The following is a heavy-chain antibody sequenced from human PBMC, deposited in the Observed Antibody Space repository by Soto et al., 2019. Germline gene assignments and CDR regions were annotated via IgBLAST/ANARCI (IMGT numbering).Heavy chain of an antibody. J-gene: IGHJ6*03. V-gene: IGHV4-39*01. D-gene: IGHD5-12*01. CDR1: GGSISSSSYY. CDR3: ARGLGYSGYRIYYYMDV. CDR2: IYYSGST. Sequence: SDTLSLTCTVSGGSISSSSYYWGWIRPPPGKGLEWIGSIYYSGSTYYNPSLKSRVTISVDTSKNQFSLKLSSVTAADTAVYYCARGLGYSGYRIYYYMDVWGKGTTVTVSS.